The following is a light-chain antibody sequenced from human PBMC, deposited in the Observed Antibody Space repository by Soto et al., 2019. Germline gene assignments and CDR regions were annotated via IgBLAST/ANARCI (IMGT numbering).Light chain of an antibody. V-gene: IGLV2-14*03. J-gene: IGLJ1*01. CDR2: DVS. Sequence: SALTQPASVSGSPGHSITISCTGTSSNVGAYEYVSWYQQHPGKAPKLLIYDVSNRPSGGSTRFSGSKSGNTASLTISGLQAEDEGDYYCTSNTTRRLYVFGSGTKVTVL. CDR1: SSNVGAYEY. CDR3: TSNTTRRLYV.